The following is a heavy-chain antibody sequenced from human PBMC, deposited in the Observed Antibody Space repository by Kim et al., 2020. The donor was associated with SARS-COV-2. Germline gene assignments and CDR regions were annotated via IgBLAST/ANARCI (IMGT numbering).Heavy chain of an antibody. J-gene: IGHJ3*02. CDR3: AKDRPAIWFGELNGSKHSDAFDI. CDR2: ISGSGGST. CDR1: GFTFSSYA. V-gene: IGHV3-23*01. D-gene: IGHD3-10*01. Sequence: GGSLRLSCAASGFTFSSYAMSWVRQAPGKGLEWVSAISGSGGSTYYADSVKGRFTISRDNSKNTLYLQMNSLRAEDTAVYYCAKDRPAIWFGELNGSKHSDAFDIWGQGTMVTVSS.